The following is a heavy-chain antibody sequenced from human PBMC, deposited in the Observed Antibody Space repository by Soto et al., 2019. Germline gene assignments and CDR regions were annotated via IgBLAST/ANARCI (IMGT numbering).Heavy chain of an antibody. V-gene: IGHV1-8*01. J-gene: IGHJ5*02. CDR1: GYTFTSYD. CDR2: MNPNSGNT. CDR3: ARSPNDDFWSGYPLYNWFDP. D-gene: IGHD3-3*01. Sequence: SVKVSCKASGYTFTSYDINWVRQATGQGLEWMGWMNPNSGNTGYAQKFQGRVTMTRNTSISTAYMELSSLRSEDTAVYYCARSPNDDFWSGYPLYNWFDPWGQGTLVTVSS.